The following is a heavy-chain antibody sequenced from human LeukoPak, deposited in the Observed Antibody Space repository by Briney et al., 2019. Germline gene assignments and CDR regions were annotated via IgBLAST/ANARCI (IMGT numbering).Heavy chain of an antibody. D-gene: IGHD4-11*01. V-gene: IGHV1-2*02. CDR3: ARGLTTPYYYYYMDV. CDR1: GYTFTGYY. CDR2: INPNSGGT. Sequence: ASVKVSCKASGYTFTGYYMHWVRQAPGQGLEWRGWINPNSGGTNYAQKFQGRVTMTRDTSISTAYMELSRLRSDDTAVYYCARGLTTPYYYYYMDVWGKGTTVTVSS. J-gene: IGHJ6*03.